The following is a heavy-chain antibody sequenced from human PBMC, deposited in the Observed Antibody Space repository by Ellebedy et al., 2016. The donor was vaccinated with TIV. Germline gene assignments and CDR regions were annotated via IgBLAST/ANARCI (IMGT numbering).Heavy chain of an antibody. Sequence: PGGSLRLSCVASGFTFSNAWMNWVRQAPGQGLDWVGHIKTKTDGGTTDYAAPVKGRFTISRDDSKNTLYLQMNSLKTEDTAVYFCATDGGLQWFGEPIPWGQGTLVTISS. V-gene: IGHV3-15*01. CDR3: ATDGGLQWFGEPIP. J-gene: IGHJ5*02. CDR2: IKTKTDGGTT. D-gene: IGHD3-10*01. CDR1: GFTFSNAW.